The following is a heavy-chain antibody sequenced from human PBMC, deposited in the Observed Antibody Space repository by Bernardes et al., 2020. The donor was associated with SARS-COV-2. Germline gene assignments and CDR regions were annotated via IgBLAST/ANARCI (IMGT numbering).Heavy chain of an antibody. CDR1: GDSAPSYSAA. Sequence: SQTLSLTCAISGDSAPSYSAAWSWIRQSPSRGLEWLGRTYYRSKGYMEYAPSVKSRISINLDTSKNQFSLQLNPVTPEDTAVYYCARDPGNISPRHFDLWGRGTLVTVSS. CDR2: TYYRSKGYM. J-gene: IGHJ2*01. CDR3: ARDPGNISPRHFDL. V-gene: IGHV6-1*01. D-gene: IGHD3-9*01.